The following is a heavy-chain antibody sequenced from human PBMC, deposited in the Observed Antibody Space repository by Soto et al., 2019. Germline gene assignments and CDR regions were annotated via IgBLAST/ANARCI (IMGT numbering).Heavy chain of an antibody. CDR1: GFTFSSYS. Sequence: LRLSCAASGFTFSSYSMNWVRQAPGKGLEWVSSISSSSYIYYADSVKGRFTISRDNAKNSLYLQMNSLRAEDTAVYYCARDFEAFEYSSSPWGQGTLVTVSS. D-gene: IGHD6-6*01. V-gene: IGHV3-21*01. J-gene: IGHJ5*02. CDR3: ARDFEAFEYSSSP. CDR2: ISSSSYI.